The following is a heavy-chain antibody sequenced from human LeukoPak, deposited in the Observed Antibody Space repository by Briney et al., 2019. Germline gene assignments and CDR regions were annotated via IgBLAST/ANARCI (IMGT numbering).Heavy chain of an antibody. CDR3: VKITSVTGGDC. Sequence: GGSLRLSCSASGFTFSAYAMYWVRQAPGKGLECVSGISNNGGSSFYADSVKGRFTISRDNSKNTLYLQMSSLRAEDTAVYYCVKITSVTGGDCWGQGTRLTVSS. CDR2: ISNNGGSS. V-gene: IGHV3-64D*09. CDR1: GFTFSAYA. J-gene: IGHJ4*02. D-gene: IGHD1-1*01.